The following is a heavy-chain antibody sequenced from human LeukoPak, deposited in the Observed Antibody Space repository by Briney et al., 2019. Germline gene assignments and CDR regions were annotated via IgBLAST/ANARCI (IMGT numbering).Heavy chain of an antibody. CDR3: AREAYDILSGTWFYYGMDV. CDR1: GYSFTSFY. V-gene: IGHV1-46*04. J-gene: IGHJ6*02. Sequence: ASVKVSCKASGYSFTSFYIHWVRQAPGQGLEWMGVINPSGGTTSYAQKLQGKLTMTRDTSTSTVYMELISLRSEATAVYYCAREAYDILSGTWFYYGMDVWGQGTTVTVSS. CDR2: INPSGGTT. D-gene: IGHD3-9*01.